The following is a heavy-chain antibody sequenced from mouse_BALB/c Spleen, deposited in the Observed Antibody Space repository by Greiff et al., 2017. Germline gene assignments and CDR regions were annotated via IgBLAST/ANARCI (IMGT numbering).Heavy chain of an antibody. J-gene: IGHJ3*01. CDR3: ASGDYDPAWFAY. Sequence: LVKTGASVKISCKASGYSFTGYYMHWVKQSHGKSLEWIGYISCYNGATSYNQKFKGKATFTVDTSSSTAYMQFNSLTSEDSAVYYCASGDYDPAWFAYWGQGTLVTVSA. V-gene: IGHV1S34*01. CDR1: GYSFTGYY. D-gene: IGHD2-4*01. CDR2: ISCYNGAT.